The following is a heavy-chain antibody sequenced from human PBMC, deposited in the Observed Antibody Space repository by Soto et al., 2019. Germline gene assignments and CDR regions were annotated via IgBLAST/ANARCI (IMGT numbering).Heavy chain of an antibody. V-gene: IGHV1-18*01. CDR3: ARWELLPHDRHQNFDY. J-gene: IGHJ4*02. D-gene: IGHD1-26*01. Sequence: ASVKVSCKASGYTFTSYGISWVRQAPGQGLEWMGWISAYNGNTNYAQKLQGRVTMTTDTSTSTAYMELRSLRSDDTAVYYCARWELLPHDRHQNFDYWGQGTLVTVSS. CDR1: GYTFTSYG. CDR2: ISAYNGNT.